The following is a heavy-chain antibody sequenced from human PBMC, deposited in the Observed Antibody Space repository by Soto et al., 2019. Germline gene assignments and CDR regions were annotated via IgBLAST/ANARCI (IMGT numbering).Heavy chain of an antibody. CDR3: ARSYIVVVVAATRTNWFDP. V-gene: IGHV4-34*01. D-gene: IGHD2-15*01. Sequence: PSETLSLTRAVYGGSFSGYYWSWIRQPPGKGLEWIGEINHSGSTNYNPSLKSRVTISVDTSKNQFSLKLSSVTAADTAVYYCARSYIVVVVAATRTNWFDPWGQGTLVTVSS. J-gene: IGHJ5*02. CDR2: INHSGST. CDR1: GGSFSGYY.